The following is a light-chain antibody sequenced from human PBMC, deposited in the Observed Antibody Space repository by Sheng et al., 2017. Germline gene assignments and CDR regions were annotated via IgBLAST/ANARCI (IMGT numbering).Light chain of an antibody. V-gene: IGLV2-18*02. CDR3: SSYTSSVTWV. CDR1: SSDVGGHNR. J-gene: IGLJ3*02. Sequence: QSALTQPPSVSGSPGQSVTISCTGTSSDVGGHNRVSWYQQPPGTAPKLMIYEVYNRPSGVPDRFSGSKSGNTASLTISGLQAEDEADYYCSSYTSSVTWVFGGGTKLTVL. CDR2: EVY.